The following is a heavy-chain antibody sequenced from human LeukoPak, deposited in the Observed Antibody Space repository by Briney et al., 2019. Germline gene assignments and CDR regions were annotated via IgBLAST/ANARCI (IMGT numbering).Heavy chain of an antibody. D-gene: IGHD3-3*01. Sequence: GRSLRLSCAASGFTLGDYALSWVRQAPGKGLEWVGLIRSNGYGGTTEYAASVKGRFTISRDDSKSIAYLQMNSPKTEDTAVYYCSRGTIFGVVVMYYSGMDVWGQGTTVTVSS. V-gene: IGHV3-49*04. CDR3: SRGTIFGVVVMYYSGMDV. CDR1: GFTLGDYA. CDR2: IRSNGYGGTT. J-gene: IGHJ6*02.